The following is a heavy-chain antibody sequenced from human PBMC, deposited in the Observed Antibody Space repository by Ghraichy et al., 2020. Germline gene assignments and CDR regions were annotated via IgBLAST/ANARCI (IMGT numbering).Heavy chain of an antibody. CDR2: ISAYNGNT. D-gene: IGHD6-19*01. CDR1: GYTFTSYG. V-gene: IGHV1-18*01. CDR3: AIQWLVQNYYGMDV. Sequence: ASVKVSCKASGYTFTSYGISWVRQAPGQGLEWMGWISAYNGNTNYAQKLQGRVTMTTDTSTRTAYMELRSLRSDDTAVYYCAIQWLVQNYYGMDVWGQGTTVTVSS. J-gene: IGHJ6*02.